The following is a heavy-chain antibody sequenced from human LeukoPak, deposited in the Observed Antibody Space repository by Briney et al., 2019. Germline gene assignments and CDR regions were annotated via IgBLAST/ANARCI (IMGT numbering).Heavy chain of an antibody. J-gene: IGHJ6*03. CDR2: IIPIFGTA. V-gene: IGHV1-69*06. CDR1: GGTFSTYA. Sequence: ASVKVPCKASGGTFSTYAISWVRQAPGQGLEWMGGIIPIFGTANYAQRFQGRVTITADKSTSTAYMELSSLRSEDTAVYYCAREGDYYDSSGYTFYQYMDIWGKGTTVTVSS. D-gene: IGHD3-22*01. CDR3: AREGDYYDSSGYTFYQYMDI.